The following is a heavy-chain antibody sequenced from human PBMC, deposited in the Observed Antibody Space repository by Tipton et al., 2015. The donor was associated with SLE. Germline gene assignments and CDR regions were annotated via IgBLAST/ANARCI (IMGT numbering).Heavy chain of an antibody. D-gene: IGHD6-13*01. Sequence: GLVKPSETLSLTCTVSGGSISSGSYYWSWIRQPAGKGLEWIGRIYTSGSTNYNPSLKSRVTISVDTSKNQFSLKLSSVTAADTAVYYCARAIAYQQLAPMDVWGKGTTVTVSS. CDR3: ARAIAYQQLAPMDV. CDR2: IYTSGST. CDR1: GGSISSGSYY. J-gene: IGHJ6*03. V-gene: IGHV4-61*02.